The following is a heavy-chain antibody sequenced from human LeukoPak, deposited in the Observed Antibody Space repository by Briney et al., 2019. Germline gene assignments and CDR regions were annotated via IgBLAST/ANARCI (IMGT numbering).Heavy chain of an antibody. CDR1: GGSFSGYY. D-gene: IGHD3-10*01. V-gene: IGHV4-34*01. Sequence: SETLSLTCAVYGGSFSGYYWSWIRQPPGKGLEWIGEINHSGSTNYNPSLKGRVTISVDTSKNQFSLKLSSVTAADTAVYYCARGHGSGSYYTFDPWGQGTLVTVSS. CDR2: INHSGST. CDR3: ARGHGSGSYYTFDP. J-gene: IGHJ5*02.